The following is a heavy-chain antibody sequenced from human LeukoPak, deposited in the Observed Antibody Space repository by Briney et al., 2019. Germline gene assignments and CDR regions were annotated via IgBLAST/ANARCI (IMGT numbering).Heavy chain of an antibody. J-gene: IGHJ4*02. D-gene: IGHD3-22*01. CDR1: GFTFSSSA. Sequence: GGSLRLSCAASGFTFSSSAMSWVRQAPGKRLEWVSTIGVSGSNTYYADSMKGRFTISRDNSKNTLYLQMNSLRAEDTAVYYCAKGGPWVNYHSSGYYSYFDYWGQGTLVTVSS. CDR3: AKGGPWVNYHSSGYYSYFDY. V-gene: IGHV3-23*01. CDR2: IGVSGSNT.